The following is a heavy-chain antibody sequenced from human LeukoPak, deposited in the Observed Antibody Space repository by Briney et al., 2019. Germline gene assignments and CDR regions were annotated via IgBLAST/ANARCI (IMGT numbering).Heavy chain of an antibody. Sequence: GGSLRLSCAASGFIFSSYGMSWVRQAPGKGLEWVSGVSGSGSSTYYADSVKGRFTISRDNSKNTLYLQMNSLRAEDTAVYYCAKGGSYLGGSYYYYMDVWGKGTTVTVSS. D-gene: IGHD1-26*01. V-gene: IGHV3-23*01. CDR3: AKGGSYLGGSYYYYMDV. CDR1: GFIFSSYG. CDR2: VSGSGSST. J-gene: IGHJ6*03.